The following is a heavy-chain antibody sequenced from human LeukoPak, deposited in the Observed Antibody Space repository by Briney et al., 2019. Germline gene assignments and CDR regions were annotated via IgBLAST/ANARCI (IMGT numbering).Heavy chain of an antibody. Sequence: SETLSLTCAVYGGSFSNYYWSWIRQSPGKGLEWIGGINDSGTINYNPSLMSRVTISVDKSKNQFSLKLSSVTAADTAVYYCARRWNYGRNYYIDVWGKGATVSVSS. CDR3: ARRWNYGRNYYIDV. D-gene: IGHD1-7*01. V-gene: IGHV4-34*01. CDR2: INDSGTI. J-gene: IGHJ6*03. CDR1: GGSFSNYY.